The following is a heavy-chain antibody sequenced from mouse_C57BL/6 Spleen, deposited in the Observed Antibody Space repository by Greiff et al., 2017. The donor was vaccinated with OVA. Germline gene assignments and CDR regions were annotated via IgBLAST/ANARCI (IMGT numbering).Heavy chain of an antibody. CDR2: ISSGSSTI. CDR1: GFTFSDYG. Sequence: EVKLVESGGGLVKPGGSLKLSCAASGFTFSDYGMHWVRQAPEKGLEWVAYISSGSSTIYYADTVKGRFTISRDNAKNTLFLQMTSLRSEDTAMYYCARTNWDEGAWFAYWGQGTLVTVSA. V-gene: IGHV5-17*01. D-gene: IGHD4-1*01. J-gene: IGHJ3*01. CDR3: ARTNWDEGAWFAY.